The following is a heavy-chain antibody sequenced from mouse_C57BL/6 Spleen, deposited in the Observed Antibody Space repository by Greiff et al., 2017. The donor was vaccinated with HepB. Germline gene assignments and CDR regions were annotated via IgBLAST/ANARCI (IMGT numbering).Heavy chain of an antibody. J-gene: IGHJ4*01. V-gene: IGHV5-16*01. Sequence: EVKVVESEGGLVQPGSSMKLSCTASGFTFSDYYMAWVRQVPEKGLEWVANINYDGSSTYYQDSLKSRFIISRDNAKNILYMQMSSLKSEDTATYYYARDDYYDAMDYWGQGTSVTVSS. CDR3: ARDDYYDAMDY. CDR1: GFTFSDYY. CDR2: INYDGSST. D-gene: IGHD2-4*01.